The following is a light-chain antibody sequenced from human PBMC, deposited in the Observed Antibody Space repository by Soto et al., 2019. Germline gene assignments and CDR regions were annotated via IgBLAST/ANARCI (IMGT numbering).Light chain of an antibody. Sequence: QSALTQPPSVSGAPGQSVTISCTGSSSNIGAGYDVHWYQQLPGTAPKVLIFGNYNRPSGVPDRFSGSKSGTSASLAITGLQAEDEADYYCQSYDSSLSGFYVFGTGTKVTVL. J-gene: IGLJ1*01. CDR2: GNY. V-gene: IGLV1-40*01. CDR1: SSNIGAGYD. CDR3: QSYDSSLSGFYV.